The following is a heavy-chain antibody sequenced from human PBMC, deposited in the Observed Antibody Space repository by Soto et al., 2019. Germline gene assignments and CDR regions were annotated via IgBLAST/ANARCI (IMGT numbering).Heavy chain of an antibody. J-gene: IGHJ4*02. CDR2: INWIGDST. D-gene: IGHD5-18*01. V-gene: IGHV3-20*03. Sequence: FDDYAMSWVRQAPGKGLEWVSSINWIGDSTGYEDSVKGRFTISRDNAKNSLYLQMNSLRAEDTALYYCVRVGYSYGYYFDYWGQGTLVTVSS. CDR1: FDDYA. CDR3: VRVGYSYGYYFDY.